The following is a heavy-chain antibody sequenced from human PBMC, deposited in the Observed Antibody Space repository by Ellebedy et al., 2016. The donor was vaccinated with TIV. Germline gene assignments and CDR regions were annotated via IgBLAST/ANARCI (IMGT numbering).Heavy chain of an antibody. CDR3: ATDRHHFTLDV. CDR2: IKADGSEE. CDR1: GFTFSNFW. J-gene: IGHJ3*01. Sequence: PGGSLRLSCAASGFTFSNFWMSWFRQAPGEGLEWVANIKADGSEEHYVDSVKGRFTISSDNARRSLYRQMNSLRADDTAVYYWATDRHHFTLDVWGQGTLVTVSS. D-gene: IGHD3-3*02. V-gene: IGHV3-7*01.